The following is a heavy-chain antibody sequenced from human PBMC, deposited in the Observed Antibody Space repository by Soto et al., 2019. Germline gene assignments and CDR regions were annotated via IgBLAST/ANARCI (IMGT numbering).Heavy chain of an antibody. V-gene: IGHV3-53*01. CDR2: TNTGGTT. Sequence: GGSLRLSCAASGFTVNSNYMSWVRQAPGEGLQWVSITNTGGTTYYADSVKGRFTVSRDNSKNTLYLQMNSLRAEDTAVYYCAKGDGFILDVWGQGPTVTASS. J-gene: IGHJ6*02. CDR1: GFTVNSNY. D-gene: IGHD3-16*01. CDR3: AKGDGFILDV.